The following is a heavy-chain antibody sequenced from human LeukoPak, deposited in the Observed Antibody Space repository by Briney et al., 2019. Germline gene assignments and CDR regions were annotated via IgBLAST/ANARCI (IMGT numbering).Heavy chain of an antibody. V-gene: IGHV1-8*03. Sequence: ASVKVSCKASGYTFTSYDINWVRQATGQGLEWMGWMNPNSGNTGYAQKFQGRVTITRNTSISTAYMELSSLRSEDTAVYYCARGPRTIFGVVITSYYFDYWGQETLVTVSS. D-gene: IGHD3-3*01. J-gene: IGHJ4*02. CDR3: ARGPRTIFGVVITSYYFDY. CDR1: GYTFTSYD. CDR2: MNPNSGNT.